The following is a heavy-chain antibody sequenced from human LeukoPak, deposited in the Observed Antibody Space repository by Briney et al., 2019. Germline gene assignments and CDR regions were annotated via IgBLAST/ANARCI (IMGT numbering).Heavy chain of an antibody. Sequence: PGGSLRLSCAASGFTFSSHSMNWVRQAPGKGLEWVSYISSSSSYIYYADSVKGRFAISRDNAKNSLYLQMNSLRAEDSAIYYCARDPRLEIPGMVIDMLDYWGRGTLVTVSS. CDR3: ARDPRLEIPGMVIDMLDY. V-gene: IGHV3-21*01. D-gene: IGHD3-3*01. CDR1: GFTFSSHS. J-gene: IGHJ4*02. CDR2: ISSSSSYI.